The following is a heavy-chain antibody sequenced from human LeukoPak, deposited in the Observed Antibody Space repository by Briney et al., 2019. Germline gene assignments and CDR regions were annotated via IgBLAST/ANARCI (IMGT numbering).Heavy chain of an antibody. J-gene: IGHJ1*01. CDR3: ARDLTSSSTAYFQH. CDR2: ISSSSTYI. CDR1: GFTFSSYS. V-gene: IGHV3-21*01. Sequence: GGSLRLSCAASGFTFSSYSMNWVRQAPGKGLEWVSSISSSSTYIYYADSVKGRFTISRDNAKNSLYLQMNSLRAEDTAVYYCARDLTSSSTAYFQHWGQGTLVTVSS. D-gene: IGHD6-6*01.